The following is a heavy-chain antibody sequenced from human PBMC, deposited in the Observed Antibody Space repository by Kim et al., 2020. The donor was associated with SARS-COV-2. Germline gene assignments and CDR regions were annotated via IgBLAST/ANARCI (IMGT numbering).Heavy chain of an antibody. D-gene: IGHD2-2*01. CDR2: IWYDGSNK. Sequence: GGSLRLSCAASGFTFSSYGMHWVRQAPGKGLEWVAVIWYDGSNKYYADSVKGRFTISRDNSKNTLYLQMNSLRAEDTAVYYCVMGVVPAAMWSWDFQHWGQGTLVTVSS. CDR1: GFTFSSYG. J-gene: IGHJ1*01. V-gene: IGHV3-33*01. CDR3: VMGVVPAAMWSWDFQH.